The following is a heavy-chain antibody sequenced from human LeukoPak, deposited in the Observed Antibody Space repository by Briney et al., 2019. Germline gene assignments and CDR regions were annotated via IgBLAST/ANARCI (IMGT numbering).Heavy chain of an antibody. Sequence: GRSLRLSCAASGFTFSNYGMHWVRQAPGKGLEWVAVIWYDGSNKYYADSVKGRFTISRDNSKNTLYLQMNSLRAEDTAVYYCARDKYSSGWDFDYWGQGTLVTVSS. CDR2: IWYDGSNK. CDR1: GFTFSNYG. CDR3: ARDKYSSGWDFDY. D-gene: IGHD6-19*01. V-gene: IGHV3-33*01. J-gene: IGHJ4*02.